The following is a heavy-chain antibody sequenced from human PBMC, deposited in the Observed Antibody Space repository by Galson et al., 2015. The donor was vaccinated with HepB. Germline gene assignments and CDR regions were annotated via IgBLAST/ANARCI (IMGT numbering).Heavy chain of an antibody. CDR3: ARGATDFWSGLRWFDP. CDR1: GGSISSYY. D-gene: IGHD3-3*01. J-gene: IGHJ5*02. V-gene: IGHV4-59*08. CDR2: IYYSGST. Sequence: TLSLTCTVSGGSISSYYWSWIRQPPGKGLEWIGYIYYSGSTNYNPSLKSRVTISVDTSKNQFSLKLSSVTAADTAVYYCARGATDFWSGLRWFDPWGQGTLVTVSS.